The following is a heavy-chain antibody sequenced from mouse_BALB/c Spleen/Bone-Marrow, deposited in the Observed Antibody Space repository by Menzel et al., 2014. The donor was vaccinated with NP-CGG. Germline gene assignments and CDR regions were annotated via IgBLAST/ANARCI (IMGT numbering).Heavy chain of an antibody. Sequence: QVQLQQPGAELVKPGASVKMSCKASGYTFTSYWMHWVKQRPGQGLEWIGVIDPSDSYTSYNQKFKGKATLTVDTSSSTAYMQLSSLTSEDSAVYYCTRWGTKVVAYYAMDYWGQGTSVTVSS. V-gene: IGHV1S127*01. J-gene: IGHJ4*01. D-gene: IGHD1-1*01. CDR1: GYTFTSYW. CDR2: IDPSDSYT. CDR3: TRWGTKVVAYYAMDY.